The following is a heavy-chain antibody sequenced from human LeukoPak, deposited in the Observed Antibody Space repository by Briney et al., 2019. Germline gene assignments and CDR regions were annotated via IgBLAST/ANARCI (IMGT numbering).Heavy chain of an antibody. Sequence: GGSLRLSCAASGFTFSTFAMIWVRQPPGKGLEWVSSIFPSGGEIHYADSVKGRFTISRDNAKNSLYLQMNSLRAEDTAVYYCARTYYYGSGSAYFDYWGQGTLVTVSS. V-gene: IGHV3-21*04. CDR2: IFPSGGEI. CDR3: ARTYYYGSGSAYFDY. J-gene: IGHJ4*02. CDR1: GFTFSTFA. D-gene: IGHD3-10*01.